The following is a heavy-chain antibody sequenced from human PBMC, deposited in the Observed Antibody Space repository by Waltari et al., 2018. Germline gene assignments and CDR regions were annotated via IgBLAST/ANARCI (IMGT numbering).Heavy chain of an antibody. CDR3: ARVDYGDFSNWFDP. CDR1: GGSISSSSYY. J-gene: IGHJ5*02. CDR2: IYYSGST. V-gene: IGHV4-39*07. D-gene: IGHD4-17*01. Sequence: QLQLQESGPGLVKPSETLSLTCTVSGGSISSSSYYWGWIRQPPGKGLEWIGSIYYSGSTYYNPSLKSRGTISVDTSKNQFSLKLSSVTAADTAVYYCARVDYGDFSNWFDPWGQGTLVTVSS.